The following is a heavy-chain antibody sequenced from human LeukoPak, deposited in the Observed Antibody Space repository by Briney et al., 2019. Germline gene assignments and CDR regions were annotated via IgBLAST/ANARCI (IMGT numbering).Heavy chain of an antibody. Sequence: GGSLRLSCAASGFTFTTYAMSWVRQAPGKGLEWVSGVTGSGGSTYYADSVKGRFTTSRDNSKNTVSLQMNSLRAEDTAVYYCAKGPNFWLTPIAFPIWGQGTMVTVSS. J-gene: IGHJ3*02. CDR3: AKGPNFWLTPIAFPI. V-gene: IGHV3-23*01. CDR2: VTGSGGST. D-gene: IGHD3-3*01. CDR1: GFTFTTYA.